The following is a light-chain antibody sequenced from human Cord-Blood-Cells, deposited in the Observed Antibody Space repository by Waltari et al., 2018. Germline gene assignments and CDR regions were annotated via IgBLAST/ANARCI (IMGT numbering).Light chain of an antibody. V-gene: IGLV1-47*01. J-gene: IGLJ2*01. CDR3: AAWDDSLSAVV. Sequence: QSVLTQPPSASGTPGQRVTISCSGSSSNIGSNYVYWYQQLPGTAPKLLIYRNNQRPSGVPDRFSGSQSGTSASLAISGRRSEDEAEYYCAAWDDSLSAVVFGGGTKLTVL. CDR2: RNN. CDR1: SSNIGSNY.